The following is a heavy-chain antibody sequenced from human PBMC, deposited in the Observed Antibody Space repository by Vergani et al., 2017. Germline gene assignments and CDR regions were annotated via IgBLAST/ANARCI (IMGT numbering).Heavy chain of an antibody. D-gene: IGHD5-12*01. CDR3: ARDKVTAARGIVATMGY. Sequence: QVQLVQSGAEVKKPGASVKVSCKASGYTFTSYAMHWVRQAPGQRLEWMGWINAGNGNTKYSQKFQGRVTITRDTSASTAYMELSSLRSEDTAVYYCARDKVTAARGIVATMGYWGQGTLVTVSS. CDR2: INAGNGNT. CDR1: GYTFTSYA. V-gene: IGHV1-3*01. J-gene: IGHJ4*02.